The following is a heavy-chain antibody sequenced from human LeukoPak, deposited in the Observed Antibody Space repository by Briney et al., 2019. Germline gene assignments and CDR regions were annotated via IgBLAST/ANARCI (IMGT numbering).Heavy chain of an antibody. Sequence: GASVKVSCKVSGYTLTELSMHWVRQAPGKGLEWMGGFDPEGGETIYAQKFQGRVTMTEDTSTDTAYMELSSLRSEDTAVYYCAVQARNDILTGYQPYNWFDPWGQGTLVTVSS. J-gene: IGHJ5*02. V-gene: IGHV1-24*01. CDR1: GYTLTELS. CDR2: FDPEGGET. D-gene: IGHD3-9*01. CDR3: AVQARNDILTGYQPYNWFDP.